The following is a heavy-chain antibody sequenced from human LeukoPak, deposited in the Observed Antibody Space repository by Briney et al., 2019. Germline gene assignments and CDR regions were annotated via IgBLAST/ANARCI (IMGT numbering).Heavy chain of an antibody. D-gene: IGHD4-17*01. CDR3: ARGKDCGDYFGAFYFDY. J-gene: IGHJ4*02. CDR1: GGSISSGGYS. CDR2: IYHSGST. V-gene: IGHV4-30-2*01. Sequence: SETLSLTCAVSGGSISSGGYSWSWIRQPPGKGLEWIGYIYHSGSTYYNPSLKSRVTISVDRSKNQFSLKLSSVTAADTAVYYCARGKDCGDYFGAFYFDYWGQGTLVTVSS.